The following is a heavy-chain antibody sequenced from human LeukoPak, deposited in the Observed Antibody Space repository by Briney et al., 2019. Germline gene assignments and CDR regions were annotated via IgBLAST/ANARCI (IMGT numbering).Heavy chain of an antibody. CDR2: INPNSGGT. Sequence: ASVKVSCKASGYTFTGYYMHWVRQAPGQGLEWMGWINPNSGGTNYAQKFQGRVTMTRDTSISTTYMELSRLRSEDTAVYYCARGPKKDYYDSSGYYHYYYYYMDVWGKGTTVTVSS. V-gene: IGHV1-2*02. CDR3: ARGPKKDYYDSSGYYHYYYYYMDV. D-gene: IGHD3-22*01. CDR1: GYTFTGYY. J-gene: IGHJ6*03.